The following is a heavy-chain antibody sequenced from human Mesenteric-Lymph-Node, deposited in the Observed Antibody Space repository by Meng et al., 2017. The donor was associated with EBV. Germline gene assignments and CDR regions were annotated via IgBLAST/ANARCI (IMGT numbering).Heavy chain of an antibody. CDR3: ARILVGENSGYFLDY. V-gene: IGHV4-4*02. CDR1: GDSVTSSNW. Sequence: QVRLQESGPGRMRPSGPPSPTCGVPGDSVTSSNWWSWDRQPPGKGLEWIGEMSHSGSSNYNPSLNNRVTMSVDKSKNRVFLQLSSVTAADTAMYYCARILVGENSGYFLDYWGQGIVVTVSS. CDR2: MSHSGSS. J-gene: IGHJ4*02. D-gene: IGHD3-22*01.